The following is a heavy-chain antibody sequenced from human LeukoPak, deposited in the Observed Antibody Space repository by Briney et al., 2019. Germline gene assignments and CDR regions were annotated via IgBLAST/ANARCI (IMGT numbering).Heavy chain of an antibody. CDR1: GFTFSTHS. J-gene: IGHJ5*02. CDR3: VWDAGTYLSFDP. V-gene: IGHV3-21*01. CDR2: ISSSSTYI. D-gene: IGHD1-26*01. Sequence: PGGSLRLSCAASGFTFSTHSMNWVRQAPGRGLEWVSCISSSSTYIKYTDSVKGRFTISRDNAKNSLYLQMNSLRAEDTAVYYCVWDAGTYLSFDPWGQGTLVTVPS.